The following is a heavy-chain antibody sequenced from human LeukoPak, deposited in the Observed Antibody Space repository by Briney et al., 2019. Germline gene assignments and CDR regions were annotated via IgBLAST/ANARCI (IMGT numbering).Heavy chain of an antibody. V-gene: IGHV3-11*04. J-gene: IGHJ4*02. CDR3: ARETSPFDY. Sequence: GGSLRLSCAASGFTFSDYYMSWIRQAPGKGLEWVSYISTSGSTISYADSVKGRFTISRDNPKDSLYLQMNSLRAEDTAVYYCARETSPFDYWGLGTLVTVSS. CDR2: ISTSGSTI. CDR1: GFTFSDYY.